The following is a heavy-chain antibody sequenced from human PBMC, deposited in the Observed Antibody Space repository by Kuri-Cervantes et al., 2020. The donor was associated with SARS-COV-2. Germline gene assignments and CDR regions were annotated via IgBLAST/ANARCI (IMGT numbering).Heavy chain of an antibody. Sequence: GSLRLSCTVSGGSISSYYWSWIRQPPGKGLEWIGYIYYSGSTNYNPSLKSRVTISVDTSKNQFSLKLSSVTAADTAVYYCARLGVQARGSFDYWGQGLLVTVSS. CDR1: GGSISSYY. J-gene: IGHJ4*02. CDR3: ARLGVQARGSFDY. D-gene: IGHD3-10*01. CDR2: IYYSGST. V-gene: IGHV4-59*08.